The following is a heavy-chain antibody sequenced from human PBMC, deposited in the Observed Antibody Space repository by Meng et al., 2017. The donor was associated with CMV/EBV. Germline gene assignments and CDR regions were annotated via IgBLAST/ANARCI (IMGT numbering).Heavy chain of an antibody. CDR3: ARGGIAAAGPFDY. Sequence: QVLLKQWGAGLVKPSETLSLTCAVYGGSFSGYYWSWIRQPPGKGLEWIGEINHSGSTNYNPSLKSPVTISVDTSKNQFSLKLSSVTAADTAVYYCARGGIAAAGPFDYWGQGTLVTVSS. D-gene: IGHD6-13*01. V-gene: IGHV4-34*01. CDR2: INHSGST. J-gene: IGHJ4*02. CDR1: GGSFSGYY.